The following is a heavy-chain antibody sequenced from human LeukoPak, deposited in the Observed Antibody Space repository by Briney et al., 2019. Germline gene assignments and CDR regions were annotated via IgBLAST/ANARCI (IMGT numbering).Heavy chain of an antibody. J-gene: IGHJ6*03. V-gene: IGHV1-69*05. Sequence: ASVKVSCKASGGTFSSYAISWVRQAPGQGLEWMGGIIPIFGTANYAQKFQGRVTITTDESTSTAYMELSSLRSEDTAVYYCARAGREPFTTFGVSNAGAHYYYYMDVWGKGTTVTVPS. CDR2: IIPIFGTA. D-gene: IGHD3-3*01. CDR1: GGTFSSYA. CDR3: ARAGREPFTTFGVSNAGAHYYYYMDV.